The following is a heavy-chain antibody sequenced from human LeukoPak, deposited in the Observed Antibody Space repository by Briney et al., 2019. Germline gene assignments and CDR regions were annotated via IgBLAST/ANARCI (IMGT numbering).Heavy chain of an antibody. V-gene: IGHV3-23*01. CDR1: GFTFSNYA. CDR2: ISGSGDST. CDR3: AKAIGSSGSA. D-gene: IGHD6-25*01. Sequence: GGSLRLSCAASGFTFSNYAMSWVRQAPGKGLEWVSGISGSGDSTYYADSVKGRFTISRDNSENTLYLQVNSLRAEDTALYYCAKAIGSSGSAWGQGTLVTVSS. J-gene: IGHJ5*02.